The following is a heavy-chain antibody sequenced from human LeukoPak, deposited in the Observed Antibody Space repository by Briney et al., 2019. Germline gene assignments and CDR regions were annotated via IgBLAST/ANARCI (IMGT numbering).Heavy chain of an antibody. CDR2: ISSGSTI. CDR3: VVVVAATVFDY. J-gene: IGHJ4*02. V-gene: IGHV3-48*03. D-gene: IGHD2-15*01. CDR1: GFTFSSYE. Sequence: GGSLRLSCAASGFTFSSYEMNWVRQAPGKGLEWVSHISSGSTIYYADSVKGRFTISRDNAKNSLYLQMNSLRAEDTAVYYCVVVVAATVFDYWGQGTLVTVSS.